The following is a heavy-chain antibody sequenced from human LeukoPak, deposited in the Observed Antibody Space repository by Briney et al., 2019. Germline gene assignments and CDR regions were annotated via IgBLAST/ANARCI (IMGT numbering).Heavy chain of an antibody. D-gene: IGHD1-26*01. V-gene: IGHV3-7*04. CDR2: IKQDGSEK. CDR3: ATDSGSYSGAFNFDY. CDR1: GFTFSSYW. Sequence: PGGSLRLSCAASGFTFSSYWMSWVRQAPGKGLEWVANIKQDGSEKYYVDSVKGRFTISRDNAKNSLYLQMNSLRAEDTAVYYCATDSGSYSGAFNFDYWGQGTLVTVSS. J-gene: IGHJ4*02.